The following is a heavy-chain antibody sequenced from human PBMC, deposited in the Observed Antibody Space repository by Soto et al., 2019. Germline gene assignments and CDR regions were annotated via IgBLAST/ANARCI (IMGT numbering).Heavy chain of an antibody. CDR1: GYTFSSFG. V-gene: IGHV1-18*01. D-gene: IGHD3-10*01. Sequence: QVQLVQSGAEVKKPGASVKVSCKASGYTFSSFGINWVRQAPGQGLEWMGWISAYNGNTKYAQKLQGRVTTTTDTSTSTVYMELRSLRSDDTAVYYCASVGGMGFGGGRYGMDVWGQGTTVTVSS. CDR2: ISAYNGNT. J-gene: IGHJ6*02. CDR3: ASVGGMGFGGGRYGMDV.